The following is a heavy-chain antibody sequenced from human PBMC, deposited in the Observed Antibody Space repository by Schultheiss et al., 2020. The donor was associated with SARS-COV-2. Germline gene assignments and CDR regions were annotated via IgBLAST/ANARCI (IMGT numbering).Heavy chain of an antibody. V-gene: IGHV4-59*12. D-gene: IGHD1-26*01. Sequence: SETLSLTCTVSGGSISSYYWSWIRQPPGKGLEWIGYIYYSGSTNYNPSLKSRVTISEDTSKNQFSLKLSSVTAADTAVYYCAKGGVVGATVYFDYWGQGTLVTVSS. J-gene: IGHJ4*02. CDR2: IYYSGST. CDR3: AKGGVVGATVYFDY. CDR1: GGSISSYY.